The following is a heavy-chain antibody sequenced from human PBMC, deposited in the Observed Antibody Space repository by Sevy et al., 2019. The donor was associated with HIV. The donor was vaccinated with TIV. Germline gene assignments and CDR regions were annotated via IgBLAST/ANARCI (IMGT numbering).Heavy chain of an antibody. CDR2: IFSGGNT. CDR1: GFTVSGNY. J-gene: IGHJ2*01. V-gene: IGHV3-66*01. D-gene: IGHD3-22*01. CDR3: AGAVEDYSDSSAWDWYFDL. Sequence: GGSLRLSCAASGFTVSGNYMSWVRQAPGKGLEWVSGIFSGGNTHFADSVKGRFTISRDNCKNTLSLQMNSLSAEDTAVYYCAGAVEDYSDSSAWDWYFDLWGRGTLVTVSS.